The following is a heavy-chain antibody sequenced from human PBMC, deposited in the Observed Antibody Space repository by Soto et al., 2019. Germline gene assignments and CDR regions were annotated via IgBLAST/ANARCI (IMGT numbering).Heavy chain of an antibody. V-gene: IGHV5-51*01. CDR3: AGRDYTGTYSDYFNY. CDR1: GYRFTGYW. CDR2: ILPGDSDT. D-gene: IGHD1-26*01. Sequence: WEFLKISCKGSGYRFTGYWSAWVSQMPGKGLEWMAMILPGDSDTIYNPSFRGQVTMSADTSISTAYLQWSSLKASDTAIYYCAGRDYTGTYSDYFNYWGLGTLVTVSS. J-gene: IGHJ4*02.